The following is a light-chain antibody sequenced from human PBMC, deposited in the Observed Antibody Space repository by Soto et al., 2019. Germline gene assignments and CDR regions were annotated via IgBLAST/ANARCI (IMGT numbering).Light chain of an antibody. CDR3: SSYTASSARV. CDR2: EVS. Sequence: QYALTQPASVSGSPGQSITISCTGTSTDVGRYKYVSWYQQHPGKVPKLIIYEVSNRPSGVSSRFSGSKSGNTASLTISGLQAEDEAHYFCSSYTASSARVFGGGTKLTVL. V-gene: IGLV2-14*01. CDR1: STDVGRYKY. J-gene: IGLJ3*02.